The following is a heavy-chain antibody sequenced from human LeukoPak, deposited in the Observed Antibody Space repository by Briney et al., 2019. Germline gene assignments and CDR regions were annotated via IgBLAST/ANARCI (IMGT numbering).Heavy chain of an antibody. CDR3: ATDRIDYGSGRRCYMDV. CDR1: GYTFTDYY. Sequence: ASVKISCKAPGYTFTDYYIHWVQQAPGKGLEWMGRVDPEDGETVYAEEFQGRVTITADTSTDTAYMELSSLRSEDMAVYYCATDRIDYGSGRRCYMDVWGKGTSVTVSS. J-gene: IGHJ6*03. V-gene: IGHV1-69-2*01. D-gene: IGHD3-10*01. CDR2: VDPEDGET.